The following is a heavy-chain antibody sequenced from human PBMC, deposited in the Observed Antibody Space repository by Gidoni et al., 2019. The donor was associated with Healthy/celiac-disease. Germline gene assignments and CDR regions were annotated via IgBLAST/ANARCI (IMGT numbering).Heavy chain of an antibody. V-gene: IGHV3-43D*04. Sequence: EVQLVESGGVVLQPGGSLRLSCAASGFTFDDYAMHWVRQAPGKGLEWVSLISWDGGSTYYADSVKGRFTISRDNSKNSLYLQMNSLRAEDTALYYCAKGGPVGGWENIDYWGQGTLVTVSS. J-gene: IGHJ4*02. CDR1: GFTFDDYA. CDR2: ISWDGGST. D-gene: IGHD6-19*01. CDR3: AKGGPVGGWENIDY.